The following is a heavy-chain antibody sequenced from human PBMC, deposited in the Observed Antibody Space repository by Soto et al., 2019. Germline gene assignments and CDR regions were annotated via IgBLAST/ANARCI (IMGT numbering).Heavy chain of an antibody. CDR2: VNQNGNEK. Sequence: GGSLRLSCAASGFTFSRHWMIWVRQAPGKGLEWVASVNQNGNEKYHVDSVMGRFTISRDNAKNSLFLQMNSLTVEDTAVYHCARIISRGSFDHWGHGTEVTVSS. J-gene: IGHJ5*02. D-gene: IGHD2-15*01. V-gene: IGHV3-7*01. CDR3: ARIISRGSFDH. CDR1: GFTFSRHW.